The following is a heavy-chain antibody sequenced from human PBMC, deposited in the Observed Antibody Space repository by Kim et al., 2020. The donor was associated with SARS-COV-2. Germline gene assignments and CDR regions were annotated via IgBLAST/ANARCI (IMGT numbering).Heavy chain of an antibody. D-gene: IGHD4-17*01. Sequence: GGSLRLSCAASGFTFDDYGMSWVRQAPGKGLEWVSGINWNGGSTGYADSVKGRFTISRDNAKNSLYLQMNSLRAEDTALYHCARDGYLWFSTTGPGWYFDLWGRGTLVTVSS. V-gene: IGHV3-20*01. CDR3: ARDGYLWFSTTGPGWYFDL. J-gene: IGHJ2*01. CDR1: GFTFDDYG. CDR2: INWNGGST.